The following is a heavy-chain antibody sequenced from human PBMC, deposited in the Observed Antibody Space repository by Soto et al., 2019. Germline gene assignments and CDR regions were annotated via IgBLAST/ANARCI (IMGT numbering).Heavy chain of an antibody. D-gene: IGHD4-17*01. CDR1: GFTFSSYG. CDR3: ARDVDADFRTDFDY. V-gene: IGHV3-48*04. J-gene: IGHJ4*02. Sequence: PGGSLILSCAASGFTFSSYGIHWIRRAPGKGLEWISYISGNGEIIQYAASARGRFTISRDNAENSVHLEMDSLRAEDTALYYCARDVDADFRTDFDYWGRGTLVTVSS. CDR2: ISGNGEII.